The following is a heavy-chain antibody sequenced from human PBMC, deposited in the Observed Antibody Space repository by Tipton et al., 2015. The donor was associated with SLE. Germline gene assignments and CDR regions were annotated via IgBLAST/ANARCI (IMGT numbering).Heavy chain of an antibody. V-gene: IGHV4-59*12. CDR3: ARGALAYCGGDCYSDYFDC. D-gene: IGHD2-21*01. CDR2: IYHSGST. CDR1: GGSISSYY. Sequence: TLSLTCTVSGGSISSYYWSWIRQPPGKGLEWIGSIYHSGSTYYNPSLKSRVTISVDTSKNQFSLKLSSVTAADTAVYYCARGALAYCGGDCYSDYFDCWGQGTLVTVSS. J-gene: IGHJ4*02.